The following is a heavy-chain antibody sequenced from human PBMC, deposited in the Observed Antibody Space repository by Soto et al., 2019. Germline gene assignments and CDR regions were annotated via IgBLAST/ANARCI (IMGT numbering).Heavy chain of an antibody. J-gene: IGHJ4*02. CDR3: ARGRGYSYGYPFDY. V-gene: IGHV4-38-2*01. CDR2: IYHGGST. D-gene: IGHD5-18*01. Sequence: SETLSLTCAVSGYSISSGYYWGWIRQPPGKGLEWIGSIYHGGSTYYNPSLKSRVTISVDTSKNHFSLKLSSVTAADTAIYSYARGRGYSYGYPFDYWGQGTLVTVSS. CDR1: GYSISSGYY.